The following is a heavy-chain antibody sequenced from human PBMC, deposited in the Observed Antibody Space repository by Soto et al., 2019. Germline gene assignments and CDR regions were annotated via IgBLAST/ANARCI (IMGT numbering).Heavy chain of an antibody. CDR1: GFNFNNFG. CDR2: IRTSSSYI. Sequence: LRLSCAASGFNFNNFGMNWFRQAPGKGLEWVSSIRTSSSYIYYAESVKGRFTISRDNAKKPLYLEMNRLGVEDTAVYYCARAKVNAGMGWDYKYYGMDVWGQGTTVTVSS. V-gene: IGHV3-21*01. D-gene: IGHD5-18*01. CDR3: ARAKVNAGMGWDYKYYGMDV. J-gene: IGHJ6*02.